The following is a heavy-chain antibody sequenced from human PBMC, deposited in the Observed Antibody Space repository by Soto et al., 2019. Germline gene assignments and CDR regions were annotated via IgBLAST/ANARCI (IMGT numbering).Heavy chain of an antibody. D-gene: IGHD1-1*01. CDR1: GGTFRNSA. J-gene: IGHJ6*02. V-gene: IGHV1-69*12. CDR2: IMPIFRTP. CDR3: ARDNDRPQVGGNYYYSLDV. Sequence: QVQLEQSGPEVKKPGSSVKVSCKASGGTFRNSAISWVRQAPGQGLEWMGGIMPIFRTPDYAQKFQGRVTITADESASTAYMELTGLRSDDTAVYYCARDNDRPQVGGNYYYSLDVWGHGTTVTVSS.